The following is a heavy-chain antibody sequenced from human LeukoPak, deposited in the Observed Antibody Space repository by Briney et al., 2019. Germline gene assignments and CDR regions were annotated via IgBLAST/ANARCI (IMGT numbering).Heavy chain of an antibody. D-gene: IGHD1-26*01. CDR1: GGSISSYY. Sequence: SETLSLTCTVSGGSISSYYWSWIRQPPGKGLEWIGYIYYSGSTNYNPSLKSRVTISVDTSKNQFSLKLSSVTAADTAVYYCARDGGVGATRPFDYWGQGTLVTVSS. CDR3: ARDGGVGATRPFDY. V-gene: IGHV4-59*01. CDR2: IYYSGST. J-gene: IGHJ4*02.